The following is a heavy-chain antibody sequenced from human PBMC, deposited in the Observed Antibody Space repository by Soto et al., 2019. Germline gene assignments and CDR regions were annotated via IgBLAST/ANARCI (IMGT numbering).Heavy chain of an antibody. D-gene: IGHD3-10*01. V-gene: IGHV4-31*03. CDR2: IYYSGST. CDR3: ARSARLYYYGSGSMNWFDP. Sequence: QVQLQESGPGLVKPSQTLSLTCTVSGGSISSGGYYWSWIRQHPGQGLEWIGYIYYSGSTYYNPSLKSRVTISVDTSKNQFSLRLSSVTAADTAVYYCARSARLYYYGSGSMNWFDPWGQGTLVTVSS. CDR1: GGSISSGGYY. J-gene: IGHJ5*02.